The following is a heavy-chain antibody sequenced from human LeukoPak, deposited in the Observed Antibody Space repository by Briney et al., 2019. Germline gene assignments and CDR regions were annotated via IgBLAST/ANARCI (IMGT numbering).Heavy chain of an antibody. CDR1: GYTFTGYY. V-gene: IGHV1-2*02. Sequence: ASVKVSCKASGYTFTGYYMHWVRQAPGQGLEWMGWINPNSGGTNYAQKFQGRVTMTRDTSISTAYMELGRLRSDDTAVYYCARESRYCSSTSCPFRDAFDIWGQGTMVTVSS. J-gene: IGHJ3*02. CDR3: ARESRYCSSTSCPFRDAFDI. D-gene: IGHD2-2*01. CDR2: INPNSGGT.